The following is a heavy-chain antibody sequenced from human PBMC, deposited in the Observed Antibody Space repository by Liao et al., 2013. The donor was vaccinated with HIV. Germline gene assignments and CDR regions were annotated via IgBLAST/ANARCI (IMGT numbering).Heavy chain of an antibody. D-gene: IGHD4-23*01. CDR2: VYSSGNT. V-gene: IGHV4-4*07. CDR3: AKDQGYGGEEAFDI. Sequence: QVQLQESGPGLVKPSETLSLTCAVSGGSISSYYWSWIRQPVGKGLEWIGRVYSSGNTKTNPSLKSRVIMSVDTSKNQFSLKLRSVTAADTAVYYCAKDQGYGGEEAFDIWGQGTLVTVSS. J-gene: IGHJ3*02. CDR1: GGSISSYY.